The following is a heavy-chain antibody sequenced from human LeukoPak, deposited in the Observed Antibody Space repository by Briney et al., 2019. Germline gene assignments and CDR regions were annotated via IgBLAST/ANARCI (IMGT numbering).Heavy chain of an antibody. J-gene: IGHJ4*02. V-gene: IGHV4-38-2*01. Sequence: SETLSLTCAVSGYSISSGYYWGWIRQPPGKGLEWIGSIYHSGSTYYNPSLKSRVTISVDMSKNQFSLKLSSVTAADTAVYYCARRGGAFALDYWGQGTLVTVSS. D-gene: IGHD3-10*01. CDR1: GYSISSGYY. CDR3: ARRGGAFALDY. CDR2: IYHSGST.